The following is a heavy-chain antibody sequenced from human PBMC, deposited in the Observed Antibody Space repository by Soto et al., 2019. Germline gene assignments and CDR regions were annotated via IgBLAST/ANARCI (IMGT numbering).Heavy chain of an antibody. D-gene: IGHD2-15*01. V-gene: IGHV4-34*01. CDR1: GGSMSSGYY. CDR3: AGGGGDCSGGSCYSHPPFDY. Sequence: PSETLSLTCAVSGGSMSSGYYWSWIRQPPGKGLEWIGEINHSGSTNYNPSLKSRVTISVDTSKNQFSLKLSSVTAADTAVYFFAGGGGDCSGGSCYSHPPFDYWGQGTLVTVSS. J-gene: IGHJ4*02. CDR2: INHSGST.